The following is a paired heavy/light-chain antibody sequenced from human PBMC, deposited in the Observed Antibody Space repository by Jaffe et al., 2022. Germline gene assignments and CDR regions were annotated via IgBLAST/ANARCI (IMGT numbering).Heavy chain of an antibody. V-gene: IGHV3-9*01. CDR1: GFTFDDYA. J-gene: IGHJ3*02. CDR2: ISWNSGSI. D-gene: IGHD3-3*01. Sequence: EVQLVESGGGLVQPGRSLRLSCAASGFTFDDYAMHWVRQAPGKGLEWVSGISWNSGSIGYADSVKGRFTISRDNAKNSLYLQMNSLRAEDTALYYCAKGRITIFGVVIWDAFDIWGQGTMVTVSS. CDR3: AKGRITIFGVVIWDAFDI.
Light chain of an antibody. CDR2: AAS. J-gene: IGKJ4*01. V-gene: IGKV1-8*01. Sequence: AIRMTQSPSSFSASTGDRVTITCRASQGISSYLAWYQQKPGKAPKLLIYAASTLQSGVPSRFSGSGSGTDFTLTISCLQSEDFATYYCQQYYSYPPLTFGGGTKVEIK. CDR1: QGISSY. CDR3: QQYYSYPPLT.